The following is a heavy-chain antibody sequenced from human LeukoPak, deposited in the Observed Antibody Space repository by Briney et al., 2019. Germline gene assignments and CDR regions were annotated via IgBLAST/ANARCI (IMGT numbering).Heavy chain of an antibody. CDR2: IYYSGST. J-gene: IGHJ3*02. D-gene: IGHD3-10*01. V-gene: IGHV4-39*07. CDR1: GGSISSSSYY. CDR3: ARSDGYGLVGI. Sequence: PSETLSLTCTVSGGSISSSSYYWGWIPQPPGKGLEWIGSIYYSGSTYYNPSLKSRVTISVDTSKNQFSLKLSSVTAADTAVYYCARSDGYGLVGIWGQGTMVTVSS.